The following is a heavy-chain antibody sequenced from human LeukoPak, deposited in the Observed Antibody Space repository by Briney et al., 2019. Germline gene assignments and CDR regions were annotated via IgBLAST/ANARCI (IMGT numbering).Heavy chain of an antibody. D-gene: IGHD3-22*01. CDR1: GFAFNNAW. CDR2: IKSKSYGGAA. J-gene: IGHJ5*02. V-gene: IGHV3-15*01. Sequence: GGSLRLSCAASGFAFNNAWMSWVRQAPGKGLEWIGRIKSKSYGGAADYAAPVKGRFTISRDDSINRLYLQMNSLKSEDTAVYYCATDFYDSTWGQGTLVTVSS. CDR3: ATDFYDST.